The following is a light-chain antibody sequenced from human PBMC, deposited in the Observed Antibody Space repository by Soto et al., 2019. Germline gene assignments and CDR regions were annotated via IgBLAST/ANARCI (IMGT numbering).Light chain of an antibody. Sequence: PGERATLSCRASESVSSSFLAWYQQKPGQAPRLLIHAASTGATGIPARFRGSGSATDFTLTISSLEPEDSAVYFCHQYADSPQTFGQGTKVDIK. CDR3: HQYADSPQT. J-gene: IGKJ2*01. CDR1: ESVSSSF. CDR2: AAS. V-gene: IGKV3-20*01.